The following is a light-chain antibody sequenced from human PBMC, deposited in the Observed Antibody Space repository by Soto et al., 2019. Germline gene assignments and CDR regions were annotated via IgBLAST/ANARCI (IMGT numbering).Light chain of an antibody. Sequence: QSVLTQPASVSGSPGQSITISCTGTSSDVGGYNYVSWCQQHPGKAPKLMIYEVSNRPSGVSNRFSGSKSGNTASLTISGLQAEDEADYYCCSYTSSGTWVFGGGTKVTVL. V-gene: IGLV2-14*01. CDR2: EVS. J-gene: IGLJ3*02. CDR3: CSYTSSGTWV. CDR1: SSDVGGYNY.